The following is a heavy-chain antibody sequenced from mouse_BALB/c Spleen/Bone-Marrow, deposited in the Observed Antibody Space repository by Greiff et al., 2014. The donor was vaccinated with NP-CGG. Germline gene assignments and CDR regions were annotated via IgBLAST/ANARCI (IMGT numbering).Heavy chain of an antibody. CDR2: IDTSDSYT. CDR3: ARDYYGRGWYFDV. J-gene: IGHJ1*01. D-gene: IGHD1-1*01. CDR1: GYTFTDYW. V-gene: IGHV1-69*01. Sequence: VQLQQSGAELVMPGASVKMSCKASGYTFTDYWMHWVKQRPGQGLEWIGAIDTSDSYTSYNQKFKGKATLTVDESSSTAYMQLSSLTSEDSAVYYCARDYYGRGWYFDVWGAGTTVTASS.